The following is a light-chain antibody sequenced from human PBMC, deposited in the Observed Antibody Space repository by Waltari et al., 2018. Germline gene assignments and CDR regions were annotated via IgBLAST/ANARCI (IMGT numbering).Light chain of an antibody. CDR3: QQYYSAPLT. CDR2: WAS. J-gene: IGKJ4*01. Sequence: DIVMTQSPDSLAVSLGERATINCKSSQSVLYSSNNKNYLAWYQQKPGQPPKLLIYWASTRESRVPDRFSGSGSGTDFTLTIRSLQAEDVAVYYCQQYYSAPLTFGGGTKVEIK. V-gene: IGKV4-1*01. CDR1: QSVLYSSNNKNY.